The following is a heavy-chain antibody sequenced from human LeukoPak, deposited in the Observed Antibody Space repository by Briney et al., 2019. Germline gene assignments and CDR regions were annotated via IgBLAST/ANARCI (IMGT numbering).Heavy chain of an antibody. CDR1: GFTFSSYG. CDR3: ARAAYSSGPDY. D-gene: IGHD6-25*01. J-gene: IGHJ4*02. Sequence: PGGSLRLSCAASGFTFSSYGMHWVRQAPGKGLEWVSYLGPSSNAIHYADSVKGRFTISRDNAKNSLYLLMNSLRDEDTAVYYCARAAYSSGPDYWGQETLVTVSS. V-gene: IGHV3-48*02. CDR2: LGPSSNAI.